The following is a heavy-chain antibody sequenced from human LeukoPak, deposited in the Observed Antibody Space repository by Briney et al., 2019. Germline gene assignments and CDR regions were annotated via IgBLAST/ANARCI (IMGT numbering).Heavy chain of an antibody. D-gene: IGHD3-9*01. J-gene: IGHJ6*02. CDR3: ARDVLRYFDALGGYGMDV. CDR2: ISSNGGST. V-gene: IGHV3-64*01. Sequence: GGSLRLSCAASGCTFSSYATHWVRQAPGKGLEYVSAISSNGGSTYYANSVKGRFTISRDNSKNTLYLQMGSLRAEDMAVYYCARDVLRYFDALGGYGMDVWGQGTTVTVSS. CDR1: GCTFSSYA.